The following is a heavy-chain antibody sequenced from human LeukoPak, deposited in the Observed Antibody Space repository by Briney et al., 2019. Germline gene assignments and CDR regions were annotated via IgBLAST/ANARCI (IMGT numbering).Heavy chain of an antibody. CDR2: IIPISGTA. V-gene: IGHV1-69*05. CDR1: GGTFSSYA. CDR3: AREGVVDGLNWFDP. J-gene: IGHJ5*02. D-gene: IGHD2-15*01. Sequence: SVKVSCKASGGTFSSYAISWVRQAPGQGLEWMGRIIPISGTANYAQKFQGRVTITTDESTSTAYMELSSLRSEDTAVYYCAREGVVDGLNWFDPWGQGTLVTVSS.